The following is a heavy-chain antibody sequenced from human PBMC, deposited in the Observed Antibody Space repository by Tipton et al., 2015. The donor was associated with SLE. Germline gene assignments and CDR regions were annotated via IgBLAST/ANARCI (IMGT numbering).Heavy chain of an antibody. Sequence: SLRLSCAASGFTFSSYEMNWVRQAPGKGLEWVSYISSSGSTIYYAGSVKGRFTISRDNAKNSLYLQMNSLRAEDTAVYYCARETSTIAVAGGFDPWGQGTLVTVSS. V-gene: IGHV3-48*03. J-gene: IGHJ5*02. CDR3: ARETSTIAVAGGFDP. CDR2: ISSSGSTI. D-gene: IGHD6-19*01. CDR1: GFTFSSYE.